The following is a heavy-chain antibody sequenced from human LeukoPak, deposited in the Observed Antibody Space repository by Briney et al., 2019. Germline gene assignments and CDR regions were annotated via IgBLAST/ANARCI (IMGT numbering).Heavy chain of an antibody. CDR1: GYSFTSYW. D-gene: IGHD3-10*01. Sequence: GESLKISCKGSGYSFTSYWIGWVRQMPGKGLEWMGIIYPGDSDTRYSPSFQGQVTISADKSISTAYLQWSSPKASDTAMYYCARASMVRGAHKFFDYWGQGTLVTVSS. V-gene: IGHV5-51*01. CDR2: IYPGDSDT. J-gene: IGHJ4*02. CDR3: ARASMVRGAHKFFDY.